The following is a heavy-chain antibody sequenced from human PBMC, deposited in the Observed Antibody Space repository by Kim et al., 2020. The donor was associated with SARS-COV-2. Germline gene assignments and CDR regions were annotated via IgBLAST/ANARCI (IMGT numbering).Heavy chain of an antibody. J-gene: IGHJ4*02. CDR2: INPSGGST. V-gene: IGHV1-46*01. Sequence: ASVKVSCKASGYTFTNYYIYWVRQAPGQGLEWMGTINPSGGSTNYAQNFQGRVTMTSDTSTTTVYMELSSLTSDDTAVYYCARVFSVVNPPDYLGQGTLV. CDR1: GYTFTNYY. CDR3: ARVFSVVNPPDY. D-gene: IGHD2-15*01.